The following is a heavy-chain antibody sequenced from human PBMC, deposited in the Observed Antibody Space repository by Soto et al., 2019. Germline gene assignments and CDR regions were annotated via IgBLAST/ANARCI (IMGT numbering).Heavy chain of an antibody. CDR3: ARDGSIVVVTVSYAFDI. J-gene: IGHJ3*02. D-gene: IGHD2-21*02. CDR1: GFTFSSYG. Sequence: QVQLVESGGGVVQPGRSLRLSCAASGFTFSSYGMHWVRQAPGKGLEWVAVIWYDGSNKYYADSVKGRFTISRDNSKNTLYLQMNSLRAEDTAVYYCARDGSIVVVTVSYAFDIWGQGTMVTVSS. CDR2: IWYDGSNK. V-gene: IGHV3-33*01.